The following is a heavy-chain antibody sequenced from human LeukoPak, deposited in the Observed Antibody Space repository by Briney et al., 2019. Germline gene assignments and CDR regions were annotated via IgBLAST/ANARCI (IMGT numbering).Heavy chain of an antibody. CDR1: GGSISSYY. J-gene: IGHJ4*02. V-gene: IGHV4-59*01. Sequence: SETLSLTCTVSGGSISSYYWSWIRQPPGKGLEWIGYIYYSGSTNYNPSLKSRVTISVDTSKNQFSLKLSSVTAADTAVYYCARDDYGDYYFDYWGQGTLVTVSS. CDR2: IYYSGST. D-gene: IGHD4-17*01. CDR3: ARDDYGDYYFDY.